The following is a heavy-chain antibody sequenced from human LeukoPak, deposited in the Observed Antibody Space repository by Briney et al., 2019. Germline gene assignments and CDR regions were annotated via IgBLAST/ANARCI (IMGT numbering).Heavy chain of an antibody. J-gene: IGHJ6*02. D-gene: IGHD3-22*01. CDR3: AREDYDSTGEGMDV. V-gene: IGHV4-38-2*02. Sequence: SQTLSLTCTVSGYSISSGYYWGWIRQPPGKGLEWIGSIYHSGSTYYNPSLKSRVTISVDTSKNQFSLKLSSVTAADTAVYYCAREDYDSTGEGMDVWGQGTTVTVSS. CDR2: IYHSGST. CDR1: GYSISSGYY.